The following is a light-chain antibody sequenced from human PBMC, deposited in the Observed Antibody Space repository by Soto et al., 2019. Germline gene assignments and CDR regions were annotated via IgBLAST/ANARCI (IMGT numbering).Light chain of an antibody. CDR3: SSYTSSDTYV. Sequence: QSARTPPASVSGSPGQSITISCTVTSSDVGGYNYVSWYQQHPGEAPKLMIYEVSNQPSGVSNRFSGSKSGNTASLTISGLQAEDEADYYCSSYTSSDTYVFGTGTKVTVL. J-gene: IGLJ1*01. CDR2: EVS. CDR1: SSDVGGYNY. V-gene: IGLV2-14*01.